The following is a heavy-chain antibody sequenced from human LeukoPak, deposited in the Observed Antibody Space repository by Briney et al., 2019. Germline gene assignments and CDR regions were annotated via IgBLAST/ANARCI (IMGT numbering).Heavy chain of an antibody. CDR3: ARELPRGDGSAFDI. D-gene: IGHD2-21*02. J-gene: IGHJ3*02. CDR1: GYTFTGYY. V-gene: IGHV1-18*04. CDR2: ISAYNGNT. Sequence: GASVKVSCKASGYTFTGYYMHWVRQAPGQGLEWMGWISAYNGNTNYAQKLQGRVTMTTDTSTSTAYMELRSLRSDDTAVYYCARELPRGDGSAFDIWGQGTMVTVSS.